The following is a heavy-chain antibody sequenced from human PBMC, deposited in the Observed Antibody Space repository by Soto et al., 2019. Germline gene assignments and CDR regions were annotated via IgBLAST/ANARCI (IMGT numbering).Heavy chain of an antibody. CDR1: GGSVSSDIYY. CDR2: IYYSGST. J-gene: IGHJ5*01. V-gene: IGHV4-61*01. D-gene: IGHD1-20*01. Sequence: SETLSLTCAVSGGSVSSDIYYWSWIRQPPGKGLEWIGYIYYSGSTKYNPSLKSRVTISVDTSKNQFSLKLSSVTAADTAVYYCARDRGWGVITPKWDNWFDPWGQGTLVTVSS. CDR3: ARDRGWGVITPKWDNWFDP.